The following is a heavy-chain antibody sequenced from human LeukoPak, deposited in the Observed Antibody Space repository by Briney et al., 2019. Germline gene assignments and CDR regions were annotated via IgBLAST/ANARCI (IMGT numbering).Heavy chain of an antibody. CDR3: ARLLRITISFDP. Sequence: PSETLSLTCTVSGGSISSSSYYWGWIRQPPGKGLEWIGSIYYSGSTYYNPSLKSRVTISVDTSKNQFSLKLSSVTAADTAVYYCARLLRITISFDPWGQGTLVTVSS. V-gene: IGHV4-39*01. CDR2: IYYSGST. J-gene: IGHJ5*02. D-gene: IGHD3-3*01. CDR1: GGSISSSSYY.